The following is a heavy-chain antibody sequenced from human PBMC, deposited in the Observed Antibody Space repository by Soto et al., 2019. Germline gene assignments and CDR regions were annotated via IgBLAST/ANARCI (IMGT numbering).Heavy chain of an antibody. CDR1: GFSPSSSGVG. Sequence: QITLKESGPTLVTPTQTLTLTCTFSGFSPSSSGVGAGWIRQPPGKALEWLGVIYWDDDKRYSPSLKSRLTISRDTSKSKVFLITTNMNLVDTATYYCEYCVYGYWYFDIWGRGILVTVSS. CDR3: EYCVYGYWYFDI. D-gene: IGHD4-17*01. CDR2: IYWDDDK. V-gene: IGHV2-5*02. J-gene: IGHJ2*01.